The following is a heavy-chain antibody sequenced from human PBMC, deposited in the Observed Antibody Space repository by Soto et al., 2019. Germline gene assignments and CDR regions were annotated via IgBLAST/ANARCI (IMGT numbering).Heavy chain of an antibody. Sequence: EVQLAESGGGLVEPGGSLSLSCAGSGINLSNAWMNWVRQAAGKGLEWVGRIRSKGDGGATEYAAPVKGRFTFSRDDSENTLCLQMSALSPEDTGVYFCTSTRPGTNVFDIRGPGTMVSVSS. CDR2: IRSKGDGGAT. J-gene: IGHJ3*02. D-gene: IGHD1-1*01. V-gene: IGHV3-15*01. CDR1: GINLSNAW. CDR3: TSTRPGTNVFDI.